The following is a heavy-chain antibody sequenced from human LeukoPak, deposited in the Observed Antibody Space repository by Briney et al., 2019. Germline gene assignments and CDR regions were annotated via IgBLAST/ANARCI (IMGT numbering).Heavy chain of an antibody. Sequence: GGSLRLSCAASGFTFSSYAMSWVRQAPGKGLEWVSAISGSGGSTYYADSVKGRFTISRDNSKNTLYLQTNSLRAEDTAVYYCAKDHFSGSYYYADYWGQGTLVTVSS. CDR2: ISGSGGST. J-gene: IGHJ4*02. D-gene: IGHD1-26*01. V-gene: IGHV3-23*01. CDR1: GFTFSSYA. CDR3: AKDHFSGSYYYADY.